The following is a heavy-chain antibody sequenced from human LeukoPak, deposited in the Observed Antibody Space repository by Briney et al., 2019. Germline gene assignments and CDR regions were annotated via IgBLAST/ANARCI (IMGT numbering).Heavy chain of an antibody. Sequence: GGSLRLSCAASGFGVSNNYMGWVRQAPGKGLEWVAVIYSGASTVYADAVKGRFTLSRDNSQNALFLQMNSLKVEDTAVYYCARDSGLNAFDIWGQGTMVTVSS. CDR1: GFGVSNNY. CDR3: ARDSGLNAFDI. V-gene: IGHV3-53*01. J-gene: IGHJ3*02. CDR2: IYSGAST.